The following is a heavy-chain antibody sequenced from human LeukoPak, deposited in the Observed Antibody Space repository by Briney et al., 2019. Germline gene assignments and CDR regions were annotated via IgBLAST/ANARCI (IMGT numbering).Heavy chain of an antibody. J-gene: IGHJ4*02. CDR3: AREGDYYDSSGYYPLDY. D-gene: IGHD3-22*01. Sequence: ASVKVSCKASGYTYTSYGISWVRQAPGQGLAWMGWISGYNGDTKYAKKFTGRVTMTTDTSTSTAYMELRSLRSDDTAVYYCAREGDYYDSSGYYPLDYWGQGTLVTVSS. CDR2: ISGYNGDT. CDR1: GYTYTSYG. V-gene: IGHV1-18*01.